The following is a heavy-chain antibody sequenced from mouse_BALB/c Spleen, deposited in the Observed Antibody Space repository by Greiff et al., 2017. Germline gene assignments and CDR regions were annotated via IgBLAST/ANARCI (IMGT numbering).Heavy chain of an antibody. V-gene: IGHV1-55*01. CDR2: IYPGSGST. CDR1: GYNFTSYW. D-gene: IGHD2-3*01. CDR3: ARSDDGYNEGVAY. J-gene: IGHJ3*01. Sequence: QVQLQQSGAELVKPGTSVKLSCKASGYNFTSYWINWVKLRPGQGLEWIGDIYPGSGSTNYNEKFKSKATLTVDTSSSTAYMQLSSLASEDSALYYCARSDDGYNEGVAYWGQGTLVTVSA.